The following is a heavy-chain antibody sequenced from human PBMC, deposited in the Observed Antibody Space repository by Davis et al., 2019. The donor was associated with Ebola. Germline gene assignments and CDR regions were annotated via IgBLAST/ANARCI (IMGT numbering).Heavy chain of an antibody. Sequence: GESLKISCATSGFTFSNYVMTWVRQAPGKGLEWVSSITGRSGGIFYADSVKGRFIISRDSAENTVYLQMNSLRDEDTAIYYCARDTKVDYWGQGTVVTVSS. J-gene: IGHJ4*02. CDR2: ITGRSGGI. V-gene: IGHV3-23*01. D-gene: IGHD1-1*01. CDR3: ARDTKVDY. CDR1: GFTFSNYV.